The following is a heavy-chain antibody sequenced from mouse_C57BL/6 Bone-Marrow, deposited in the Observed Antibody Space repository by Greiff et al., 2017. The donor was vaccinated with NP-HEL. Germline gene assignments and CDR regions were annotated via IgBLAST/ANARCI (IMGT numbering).Heavy chain of an antibody. CDR1: GFSLTSYG. Sequence: VQLQQSGPGLVQPSQSLSITCTVSGFSLTSYGVHWVRQSPGKGLEWLGVIWSGGSTDYNAAFISRLSISKDNSECQVFIKMNSLEADDTARDYCARPEVVATEGAMDYWGQGTSVTVSS. V-gene: IGHV2-2*01. D-gene: IGHD1-1*01. CDR3: ARPEVVATEGAMDY. J-gene: IGHJ4*01. CDR2: IWSGGST.